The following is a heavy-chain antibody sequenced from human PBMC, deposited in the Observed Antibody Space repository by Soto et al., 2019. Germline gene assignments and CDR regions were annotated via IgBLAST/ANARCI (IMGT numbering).Heavy chain of an antibody. V-gene: IGHV3-72*01. Sequence: GGSLRLSCAASGFTLSDHYMEWVRQAPGKGLEWVGRTKDKVHSYTTDYAASVNGRFTISRDDSKNSLYLQMNSLKTEDTAVYYCVTLQFSKWFYWGPGTLVTVSS. CDR1: GFTLSDHY. D-gene: IGHD3-22*01. CDR3: VTLQFSKWFY. CDR2: TKDKVHSYTT. J-gene: IGHJ4*02.